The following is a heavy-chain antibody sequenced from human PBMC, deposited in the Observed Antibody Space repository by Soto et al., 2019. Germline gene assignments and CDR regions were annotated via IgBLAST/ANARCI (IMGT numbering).Heavy chain of an antibody. CDR2: IPQDGVDG. CDR1: GFTFSMYS. V-gene: IGHV3-7*03. Sequence: HPVGSLRLSCEVSGFTFSMYSMSWVCQSPGKGLEWVAKIPQDGVDGHYADSVKGRFIISRDNGKNSLHLQLNNLRAGDTAVYYCARDHLILPAHDFFYGSDVWGRGATLTVSS. J-gene: IGHJ6*02. CDR3: ARDHLILPAHDFFYGSDV. D-gene: IGHD2-21*02.